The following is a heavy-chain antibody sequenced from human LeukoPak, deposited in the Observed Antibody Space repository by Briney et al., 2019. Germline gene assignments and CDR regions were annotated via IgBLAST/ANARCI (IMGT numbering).Heavy chain of an antibody. D-gene: IGHD5-18*01. V-gene: IGHV1-8*03. Sequence: GASVKVSCKAPGCTFTSYDINWVRQATGQRLEWMGWMNPNSGNTGYAQKFQGRVTITRNTSISTAYMELSSLRSEDTAVYYCARGVRGYSYGPVWALAYWGQGTLVTVSS. CDR2: MNPNSGNT. J-gene: IGHJ4*02. CDR3: ARGVRGYSYGPVWALAY. CDR1: GCTFTSYD.